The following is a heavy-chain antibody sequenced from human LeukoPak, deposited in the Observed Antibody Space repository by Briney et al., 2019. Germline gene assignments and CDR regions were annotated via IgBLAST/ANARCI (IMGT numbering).Heavy chain of an antibody. CDR1: DGSISSYY. CDR2: IYYSGST. J-gene: IGHJ4*02. V-gene: IGHV4-59*08. D-gene: IGHD2-21*02. Sequence: PSETLSLTCTVSDGSISSYYWTWIRQPPGKGLEWIGYIYYSGSTNYNPSLKSRVTISVDTSKNQFSLKLSSVTAADTAVYYCARTVAVTSMLDYWGQGTLVTVSS. CDR3: ARTVAVTSMLDY.